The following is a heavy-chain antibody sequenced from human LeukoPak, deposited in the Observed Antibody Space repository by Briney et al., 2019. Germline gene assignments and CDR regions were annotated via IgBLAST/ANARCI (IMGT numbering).Heavy chain of an antibody. D-gene: IGHD3-10*01. CDR3: ARDLYGSGEEYDAFDI. CDR2: ISYDGSNK. J-gene: IGHJ3*02. CDR1: GFTFKNYG. Sequence: GGSLRLSCAASGFTFKNYGMHWVRQAPGKGLEWVAVISYDGSNKYYADSVKGRFTISRDNSKNTLYLQMNSLRAEDTAVYYCARDLYGSGEEYDAFDIWGQGTMVTVSS. V-gene: IGHV3-30*03.